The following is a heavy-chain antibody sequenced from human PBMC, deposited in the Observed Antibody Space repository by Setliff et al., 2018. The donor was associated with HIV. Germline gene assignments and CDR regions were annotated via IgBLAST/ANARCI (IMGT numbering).Heavy chain of an antibody. V-gene: IGHV3-21*01. CDR1: GFTFSNYL. CDR2: ISGTGSSI. Sequence: PGGSMRLSCAASGFTFSNYLMNWGRQAPGKGLEWVSSISGTGSSIHYADSVKGRFIISRDNARNSLYLQMNSLRVEDTAVYYCARGGLGYFYYYYMDVWGKGTTVTVSS. CDR3: ARGGLGYFYYYYMDV. J-gene: IGHJ6*03. D-gene: IGHD7-27*01.